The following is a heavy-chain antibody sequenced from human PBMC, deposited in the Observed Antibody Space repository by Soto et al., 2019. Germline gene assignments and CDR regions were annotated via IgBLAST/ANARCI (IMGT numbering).Heavy chain of an antibody. J-gene: IGHJ4*02. CDR2: IDPDGSEK. V-gene: IGHV3-7*04. CDR1: GFTFSRHW. D-gene: IGHD6-13*01. Sequence: EVQLVESGGGLVQPGGSLRLSCAASGFTFSRHWMTWVRQAPGKGLEWVARIDPDGSEKFSVDSVKGRFTSSRDNAKNSLYLQMFLLRAEVTAEYSCARGYSSSGLCEDDFDYWGQGALVTVSS. CDR3: ARGYSSSGLCEDDFDY.